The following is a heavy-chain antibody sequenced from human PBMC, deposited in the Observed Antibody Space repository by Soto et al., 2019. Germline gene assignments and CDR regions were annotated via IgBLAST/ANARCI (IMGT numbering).Heavy chain of an antibody. CDR2: ISLYSDGT. CDR3: ARVVPGAEAWFGP. Sequence: QVQLVQSGGEVKRPGASVKVSCKTSGYTFSNYGITWVRQAPGQPLEWLGWISLYSDGTNYAQKFQCRVSMTTDTSTTPAYMELRSLRSDDTAVYYCARVVPGAEAWFGPWGQGTLVTVSS. D-gene: IGHD2-2*01. J-gene: IGHJ5*02. V-gene: IGHV1-18*01. CDR1: GYTFSNYG.